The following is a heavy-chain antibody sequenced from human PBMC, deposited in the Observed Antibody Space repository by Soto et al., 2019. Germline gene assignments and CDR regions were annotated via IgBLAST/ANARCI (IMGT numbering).Heavy chain of an antibody. CDR2: ISNSGTS. D-gene: IGHD3-16*02. Sequence: QVQLQESGPGLVKPSETLSLTCSVSGGPISSYYWNWIRQAPGKGLEWIGDISNSGTSYYNPSLRGRVTISADTSKNQFSLKMTSVTAADTAVYFCARERFTMTGGVITTAWFDPWGPGTRVTVSS. CDR1: GGPISSYY. J-gene: IGHJ5*02. CDR3: ARERFTMTGGVITTAWFDP. V-gene: IGHV4-59*01.